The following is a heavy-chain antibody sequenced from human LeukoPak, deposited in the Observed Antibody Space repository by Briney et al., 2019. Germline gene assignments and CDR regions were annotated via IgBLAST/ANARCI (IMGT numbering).Heavy chain of an antibody. J-gene: IGHJ3*01. V-gene: IGHV1-2*02. CDR1: GYIFTGYY. Sequence: EASVTVSCKASGYIFTGYYLHWVRQAPGQGLEWMGCISPDSCDTDYAQKFQGRVTMTRDTSISTAYMELKRLRSDDTAVYYCVRAQFNIFRDSIWGSYRPHAFDVWGHGTLVTVSS. CDR2: ISPDSCDT. D-gene: IGHD3-16*02. CDR3: VRAQFNIFRDSIWGSYRPHAFDV.